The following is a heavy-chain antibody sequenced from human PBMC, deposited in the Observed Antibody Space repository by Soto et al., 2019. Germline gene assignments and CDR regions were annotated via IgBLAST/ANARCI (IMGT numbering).Heavy chain of an antibody. CDR3: AKEGHSSWGWLVP. Sequence: QVQLQESGPGLVEPSQTLSLVCSVSGDPLSYGGYYWSWVRQSPGKALEWIGFVYHTGATYYHPSPESRVTTAVDMSKNEFSLEVTSGTAADTATYYCAKEGHSSWGWLVPWGQGILVTVSS. D-gene: IGHD3-16*01. CDR2: VYHTGAT. V-gene: IGHV4-31*03. J-gene: IGHJ5*02. CDR1: GDPLSYGGYY.